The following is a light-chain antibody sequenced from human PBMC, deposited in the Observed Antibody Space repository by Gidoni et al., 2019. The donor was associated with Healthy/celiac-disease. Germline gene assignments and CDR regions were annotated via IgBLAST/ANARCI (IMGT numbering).Light chain of an antibody. Sequence: DIQMTQSPSSLSASVGDRVTITCQASQDISNYLNWYQQKPGKAPTLLIYDASNLETGVPSRFSGSVSGTDFTFTISSLQPEDIATYYCQQYDNLPPRRSTFGQGTKLEIK. CDR1: QDISNY. CDR3: QQYDNLPPRRST. V-gene: IGKV1-33*01. J-gene: IGKJ2*01. CDR2: DAS.